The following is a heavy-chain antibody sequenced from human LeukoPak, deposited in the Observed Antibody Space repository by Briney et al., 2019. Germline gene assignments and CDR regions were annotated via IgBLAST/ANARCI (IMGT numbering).Heavy chain of an antibody. CDR2: IYTSGST. J-gene: IGHJ6*03. CDR3: AREVPYYDILTGYPYYYYYMDV. CDR1: GGSISSYY. Sequence: SETLSLTCTVSGGSISSYYWSWIRQPAGKGLEWIGRIYTSGSTNYNPSLKSRVTMSVDTSKNQFSLKLSSVTAADTAVYYCAREVPYYDILTGYPYYYYYMDVWGKGTTVTVSS. V-gene: IGHV4-4*07. D-gene: IGHD3-9*01.